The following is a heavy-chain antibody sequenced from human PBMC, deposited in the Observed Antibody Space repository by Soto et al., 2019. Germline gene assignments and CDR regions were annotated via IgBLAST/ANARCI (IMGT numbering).Heavy chain of an antibody. D-gene: IGHD3-3*01. V-gene: IGHV2-5*02. Sequence: QITLNESGPTLVKPTQTLTLTCTFSGFSLTTSGVGVGWIRQSPGKAPEWLALIYWDDDKRYSPSLKSRLTISKDPSQKQVVLTMANLDPEDTATSYSADRVLGTVFGFVTTTAIYFDFWGQGTPVAVSS. CDR3: ADRVLGTVFGFVTTTAIYFDF. CDR2: IYWDDDK. CDR1: GFSLTTSGVG. J-gene: IGHJ4*02.